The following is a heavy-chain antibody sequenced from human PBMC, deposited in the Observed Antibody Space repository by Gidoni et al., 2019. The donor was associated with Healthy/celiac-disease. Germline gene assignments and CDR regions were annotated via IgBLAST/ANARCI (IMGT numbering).Heavy chain of an antibody. CDR1: GFTFRHYY. Sequence: QVQLVESVGGLVKPGGSLIHPCAASGFTFRHYYIIWLRQAPGKGMEWVAYISSSGSTRYYADSVKGRFTISRDNAKNSLYLQMNSLRAEDTAVYYCASGFRTRKPFYYYGMDVWGQGTTVTVSS. V-gene: IGHV3-11*01. CDR2: ISSSGSTR. D-gene: IGHD3-10*01. J-gene: IGHJ6*02. CDR3: ASGFRTRKPFYYYGMDV.